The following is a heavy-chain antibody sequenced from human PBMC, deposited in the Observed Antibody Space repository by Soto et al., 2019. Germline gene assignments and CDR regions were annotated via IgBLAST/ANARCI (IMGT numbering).Heavy chain of an antibody. CDR2: ISYDGSNK. V-gene: IGHV3-30*18. J-gene: IGHJ4*02. Sequence: QVQLVESGGGVVQPGKSLRLSCAASGFTFSTYGMHWVRQAPSKGLEWVAVISYDGSNKYYADSVKGRFTISRDNSKNTLYLQMNSLRAEDTAVYYCAKVIGGYCSGGSCYEEDYWGQGTLVTVSS. CDR1: GFTFSTYG. CDR3: AKVIGGYCSGGSCYEEDY. D-gene: IGHD2-15*01.